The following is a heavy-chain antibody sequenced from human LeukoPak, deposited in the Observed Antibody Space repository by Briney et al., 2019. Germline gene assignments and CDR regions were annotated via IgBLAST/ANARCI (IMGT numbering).Heavy chain of an antibody. J-gene: IGHJ4*02. Sequence: ASVKVSCKASGHIFTGHYMHWARQAPGQGLEWMGWINPNSGGTNYAQKFQGRVTMTRDTSISKAYMELSSLKSDNMAVYYWAMLPLGYFSGGSCYPRLAGWGQGTLVTVSS. CDR3: AMLPLGYFSGGSCYPRLAG. CDR1: GHIFTGHY. D-gene: IGHD2-15*01. CDR2: INPNSGGT. V-gene: IGHV1-2*02.